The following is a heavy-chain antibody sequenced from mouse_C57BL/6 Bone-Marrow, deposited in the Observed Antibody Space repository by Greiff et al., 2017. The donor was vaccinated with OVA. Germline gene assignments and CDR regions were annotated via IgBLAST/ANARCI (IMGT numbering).Heavy chain of an antibody. Sequence: VQLQQPGAELVRPGSSVKLSCKASGYTFTSYWMHWVKQRPIQGLEWIGNIDPSDSETNYNQKFKDKATLTVDKSSSTASMQLSSLTSEDSAVYYWAREYTYFDDWGQGTTLTVSS. CDR2: IDPSDSET. CDR3: AREYTYFDD. CDR1: GYTFTSYW. D-gene: IGHD2-10*02. J-gene: IGHJ2*01. V-gene: IGHV1-52*01.